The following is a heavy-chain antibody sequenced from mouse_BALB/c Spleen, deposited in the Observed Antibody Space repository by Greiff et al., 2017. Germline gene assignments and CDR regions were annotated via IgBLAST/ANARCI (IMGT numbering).Heavy chain of an antibody. CDR3: ARDRGLGPDAMDY. CDR2: IWGDGST. Sequence: QVQLKESGPGLVAPSQSLSITCTVSGFSLTGYGVNWVRQPPGKGLEWLGMIWGDGSTDYNSALKSRLSISKDNSKSQVFLKMNSLQTDDTARYYCARDRGLGPDAMDYWGQGTSVTVAS. J-gene: IGHJ4*01. V-gene: IGHV2-6-7*01. D-gene: IGHD4-1*01. CDR1: GFSLTGYG.